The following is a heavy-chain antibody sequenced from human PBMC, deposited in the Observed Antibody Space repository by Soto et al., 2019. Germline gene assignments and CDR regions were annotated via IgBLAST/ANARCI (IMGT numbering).Heavy chain of an antibody. CDR2: IIPYHGIT. CDR1: GGTFSSYT. CDR3: ARDFYCSSTSCYGGFDY. V-gene: IGHV1-69*04. D-gene: IGHD2-2*01. J-gene: IGHJ4*02. Sequence: GASVKVSCKASGGTFSSYTISWVRQAPGQGLEWMGRIIPYHGITNYAQKFQGRVTMTTDTSTSTAYMELRSLRSDDTAVYYCARDFYCSSTSCYGGFDYWGQGTLVTVSS.